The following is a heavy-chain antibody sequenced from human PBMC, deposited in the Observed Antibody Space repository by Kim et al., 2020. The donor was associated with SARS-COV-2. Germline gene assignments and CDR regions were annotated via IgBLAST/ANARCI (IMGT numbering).Heavy chain of an antibody. V-gene: IGHV3-30*07. CDR3: ARDLGTGGGFGGSYGMDV. J-gene: IGHJ6*02. D-gene: IGHD3-10*01. Sequence: VKGRFTISRDNSQNTLYLEMNSLGAEDTAVYYCARDLGTGGGFGGSYGMDVWGQGTTVTVSS.